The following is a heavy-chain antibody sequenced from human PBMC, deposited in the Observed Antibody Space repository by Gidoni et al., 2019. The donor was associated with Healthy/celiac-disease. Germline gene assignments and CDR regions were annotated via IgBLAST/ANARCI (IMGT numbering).Heavy chain of an antibody. V-gene: IGHV3-30*18. CDR1: GFTFSSYG. CDR3: AKDLYDYVWGSDRTLDY. Sequence: QVQLVESGGGVVQPGRSLRLSWAASGFTFSSYGMHWVRQAPGKGLEWVAVISYDGSNKYYADSVKGRFTISRDNSKNTLYLQMNSLRAEDTAVYYCAKDLYDYVWGSDRTLDYWGQGTLVTVSS. CDR2: ISYDGSNK. D-gene: IGHD3-16*02. J-gene: IGHJ4*02.